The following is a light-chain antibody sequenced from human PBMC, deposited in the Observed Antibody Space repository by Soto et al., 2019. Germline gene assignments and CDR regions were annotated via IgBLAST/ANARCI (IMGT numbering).Light chain of an antibody. Sequence: QSVLTQPPSMSAAPGQKVTISFSGSSSNIGNNYVSWYQQLPGTAPKLLIYENNKRPSGIPDRFSGSKSGTSGTLGITGLQTGDEADYYCGTLDSSLSVYVFGTGTKLTVL. CDR2: ENN. J-gene: IGLJ1*01. CDR3: GTLDSSLSVYV. CDR1: SSNIGNNY. V-gene: IGLV1-51*02.